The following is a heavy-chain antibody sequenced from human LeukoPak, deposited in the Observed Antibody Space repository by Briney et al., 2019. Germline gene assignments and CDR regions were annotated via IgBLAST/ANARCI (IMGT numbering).Heavy chain of an antibody. V-gene: IGHV3-23*01. D-gene: IGHD3-9*01. CDR1: GFTFRSYA. Sequence: PGVALRLSCGSSGFTFRSYALSWVRQAPGKGLELGSAISGSGGSTYYADSVKGRFTISRDNSKNTLHVQMNSLRAEDTAVSYCANDPYYAMLTQSDYWGQGTLVTVSS. J-gene: IGHJ4*02. CDR3: ANDPYYAMLTQSDY. CDR2: ISGSGGST.